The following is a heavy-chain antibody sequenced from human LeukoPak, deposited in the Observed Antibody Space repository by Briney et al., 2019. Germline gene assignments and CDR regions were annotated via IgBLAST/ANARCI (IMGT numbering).Heavy chain of an antibody. Sequence: PGGSLRLSCAASGFTFDDYAIHWVRQAPGKGLEWVSSISWNSNRKVYADSVKGRFTISRDNAKNSLYLQMNSLTAEDTALYYCAKDLTDSLYYYGMDVWGQGTTVTVSS. CDR3: AKDLTDSLYYYGMDV. D-gene: IGHD2-15*01. J-gene: IGHJ6*02. CDR2: ISWNSNRK. CDR1: GFTFDDYA. V-gene: IGHV3-9*01.